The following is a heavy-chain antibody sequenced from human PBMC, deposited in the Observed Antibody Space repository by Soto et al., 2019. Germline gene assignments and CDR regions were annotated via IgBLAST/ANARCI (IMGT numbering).Heavy chain of an antibody. D-gene: IGHD2-2*01. V-gene: IGHV1-18*01. J-gene: IGHJ6*03. Sequence: QVQLVQSGAEVKKPGASVKVSCKASGYTFTSYGISWVRQAPGQGLEWMGWISAYNGNTNYAQKLQGRVTMTTDTSTRTADMELRRRRSDDTAVYYCARDRGIVVVPAAMLEYYYYYYMDVWGKGTTVTVSS. CDR2: ISAYNGNT. CDR3: ARDRGIVVVPAAMLEYYYYYYMDV. CDR1: GYTFTSYG.